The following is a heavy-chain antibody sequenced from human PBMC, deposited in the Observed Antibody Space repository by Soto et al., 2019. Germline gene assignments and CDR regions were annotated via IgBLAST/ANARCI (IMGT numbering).Heavy chain of an antibody. CDR3: AKTRLGGRDGLDV. V-gene: IGHV4-4*02. CDR1: GGSISTSNW. J-gene: IGHJ3*01. D-gene: IGHD1-26*01. Sequence: QVQLQESGPGLVKPSGALSLTCAVSGGSISTSNWWTWVRRPPGKGLEWIGEIFHRGSTNYNPSLKSRVTMSIDMSKNQFSLNLNSVTAADTAVYYCAKTRLGGRDGLDVWGQGTMVAVSA. CDR2: IFHRGST.